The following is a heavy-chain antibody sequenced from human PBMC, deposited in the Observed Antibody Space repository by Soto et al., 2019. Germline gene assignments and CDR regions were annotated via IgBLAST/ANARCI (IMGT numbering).Heavy chain of an antibody. CDR2: IIPIFGTA. Sequence: SVKVSCKASGGTFSSYAISWVRQAPGQGLEWMGGIIPIFGTANYAQKFQGRVTITADESTSTAYMELSSLRSEDTAVYYCARVVRPTTFFSWFDPWGQGTMVTVSS. CDR3: ARVVRPTTFFSWFDP. D-gene: IGHD3-16*01. J-gene: IGHJ5*02. CDR1: GGTFSSYA. V-gene: IGHV1-69*13.